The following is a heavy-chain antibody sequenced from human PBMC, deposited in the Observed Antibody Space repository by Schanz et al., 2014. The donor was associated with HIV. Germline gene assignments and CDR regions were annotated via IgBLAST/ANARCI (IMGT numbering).Heavy chain of an antibody. J-gene: IGHJ4*02. Sequence: EVQLVESGGGLVKPGASLRLSCAASGFTFMSHTMNWVRQAPGKGLEWVSSISDRSDYLYYADSVKGRFTISRDNAKKSLYLQMNSLRAEDTAVYYCARGRDFFDWSYYPYYRGQGTLVTVSS. CDR1: GFTFMSHT. CDR2: ISDRSDYL. V-gene: IGHV3-21*01. D-gene: IGHD3-9*01. CDR3: ARGRDFFDWSYYPYY.